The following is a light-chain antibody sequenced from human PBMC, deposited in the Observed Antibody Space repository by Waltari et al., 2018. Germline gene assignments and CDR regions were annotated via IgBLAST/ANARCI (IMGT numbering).Light chain of an antibody. Sequence: DIQMTQSPSTLSASVGDRVTITCRASQSIKSWLAWYQQEPGKAPKLLIYKTSSLQRGVPSRFSGSGSGTEFTLTISSLQPDDFATYYCQQYNTYPWTFGQGTKVEIK. CDR1: QSIKSW. CDR2: KTS. J-gene: IGKJ1*01. V-gene: IGKV1-5*03. CDR3: QQYNTYPWT.